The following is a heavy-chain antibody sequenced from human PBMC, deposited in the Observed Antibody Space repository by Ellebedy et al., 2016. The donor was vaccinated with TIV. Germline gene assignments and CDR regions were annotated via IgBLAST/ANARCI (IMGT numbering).Heavy chain of an antibody. CDR2: VYYSGAT. CDR1: GDSIISSKYY. D-gene: IGHD2-8*02. CDR3: ARGVELVEKNYDP. Sequence: MPSETLSLTCSVSGDSIISSKYYWGWIRQAPWKGLEWIGIVYYSGATYYNPSLDNRVRTSVDTSKNQFPLTLNSVTAADTAGYYCARGVELVEKNYDPWGRGTLVTVSS. J-gene: IGHJ2*01. V-gene: IGHV4-39*06.